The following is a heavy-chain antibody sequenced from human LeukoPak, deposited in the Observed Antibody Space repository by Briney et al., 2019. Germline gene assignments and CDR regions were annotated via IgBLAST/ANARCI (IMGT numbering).Heavy chain of an antibody. Sequence: GGSLRLSCAASGFTVSSNHMSWVRQAPGKGLEWVSVIYSGGSTDYADSVKGRFTISRDNLKNTLYLQMNTLRAEDTAVYYCARGPAGYNWGQGTLVTVSS. CDR1: GFTVSSNH. CDR2: IYSGGST. J-gene: IGHJ4*02. D-gene: IGHD1-1*01. V-gene: IGHV3-53*01. CDR3: ARGPAGYN.